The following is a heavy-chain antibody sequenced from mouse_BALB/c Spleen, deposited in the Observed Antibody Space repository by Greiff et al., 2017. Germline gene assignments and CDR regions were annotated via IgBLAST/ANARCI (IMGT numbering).Heavy chain of an antibody. J-gene: IGHJ4*01. D-gene: IGHD2-4*01. CDR1: GYAFTNYL. V-gene: IGHV1-54*01. CDR2: ISPGSGGT. CDR3: ARRYYDYGQGYAMDY. Sequence: LVESGAELVRPGTSLKVSCTASGYAFTNYLIEWVRQRPGQGLEWIGVISPGSGGTNYNEKFRGKATLTDNKSTSTAYMQLSSLTSDDSAVYFCARRYYDYGQGYAMDYWGQGTSVTVSA.